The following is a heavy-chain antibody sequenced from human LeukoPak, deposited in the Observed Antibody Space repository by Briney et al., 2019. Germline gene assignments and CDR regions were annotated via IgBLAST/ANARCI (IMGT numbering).Heavy chain of an antibody. Sequence: GGSLRLSCATSGFTFSSYAISWVRQAPGKGLEWVSAISASGGSTYYADSVKGRFTISRDNSKNTLYLQMNSLRAEDTAVCYCAKTKLGYCSGGSCYSRHYRLDYWGQGTLVTVCS. D-gene: IGHD2-15*01. CDR2: ISASGGST. V-gene: IGHV3-23*01. CDR3: AKTKLGYCSGGSCYSRHYRLDY. CDR1: GFTFSSYA. J-gene: IGHJ4*02.